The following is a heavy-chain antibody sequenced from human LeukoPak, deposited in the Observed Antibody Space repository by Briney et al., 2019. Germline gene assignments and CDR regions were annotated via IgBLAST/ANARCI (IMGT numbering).Heavy chain of an antibody. Sequence: GGSLRLSCAASGFTFSSYSMNWVRQAPGKGLEWVSSISSSSSYIYYADSVKGRFTISRDNAKNSLYLQMNSLRAEDTAVYYCARERSSPEFYGMDVWGQGTTVTVSS. V-gene: IGHV3-21*01. CDR1: GFTFSSYS. J-gene: IGHJ6*02. D-gene: IGHD1-14*01. CDR2: ISSSSSYI. CDR3: ARERSSPEFYGMDV.